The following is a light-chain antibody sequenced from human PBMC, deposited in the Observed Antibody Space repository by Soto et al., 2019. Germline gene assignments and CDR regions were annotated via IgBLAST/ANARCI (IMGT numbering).Light chain of an antibody. J-gene: IGKJ2*01. CDR3: QQYNNWTPYT. Sequence: EIVMTQSPATLSVSPGERATLSCRASQSVSSNLAWYQQKPGQAPRLPIYGASTRSTAIPARFSGSGFGTEFTLTISSLQSEDFAVYYCQQYNNWTPYTFGQGTKLEIK. CDR2: GAS. CDR1: QSVSSN. V-gene: IGKV3-15*01.